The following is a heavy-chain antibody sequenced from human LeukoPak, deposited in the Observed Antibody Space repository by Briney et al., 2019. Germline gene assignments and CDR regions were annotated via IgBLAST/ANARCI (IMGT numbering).Heavy chain of an antibody. Sequence: GGSLRLSCAASGFTFSSYEMNWVRQAPGKGLEWVSYISSSGSTIYYADSVKGRFTISRDNAKNSLYLQMNSLRAEDTAVYYCARVGMIGGYDAFDIWGQGTMVTVSS. CDR1: GFTFSSYE. CDR2: ISSSGSTI. V-gene: IGHV3-48*03. D-gene: IGHD3-22*01. CDR3: ARVGMIGGYDAFDI. J-gene: IGHJ3*02.